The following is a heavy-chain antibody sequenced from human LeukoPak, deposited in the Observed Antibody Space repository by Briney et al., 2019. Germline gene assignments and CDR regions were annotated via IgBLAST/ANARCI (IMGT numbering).Heavy chain of an antibody. D-gene: IGHD2/OR15-2a*01. CDR1: GYTFTGYY. CDR2: INPNSGGT. J-gene: IGHJ3*02. Sequence: ASVKVSFKASGYTFTGYYMHWVRQAPGQGLEWMGWINPNSGGTNYAQKFQGRVTMTRDTSISTAYMELSRLRSDDTAVYYCARSLSERDAFDIWGQGTMVTVSS. V-gene: IGHV1-2*02. CDR3: ARSLSERDAFDI.